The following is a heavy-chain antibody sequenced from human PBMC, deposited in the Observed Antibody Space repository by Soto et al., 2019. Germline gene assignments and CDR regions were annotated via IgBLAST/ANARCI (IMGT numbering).Heavy chain of an antibody. CDR2: ISGSGGST. CDR3: AKYDCGANCFIDY. Sequence: GGSLRLSCAASGFTFSSYAMSWVRQAPGKGLEWVSAISGSGGSTYYADSVKGRFTISRDNSKNTLYLQMNSLRPDDTAFYYWAKYDCGANCFIDYWGQGIMVTVSS. D-gene: IGHD2-21*01. V-gene: IGHV3-23*01. CDR1: GFTFSSYA. J-gene: IGHJ4*02.